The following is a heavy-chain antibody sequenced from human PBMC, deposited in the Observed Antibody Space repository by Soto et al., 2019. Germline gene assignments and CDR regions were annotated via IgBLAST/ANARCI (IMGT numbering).Heavy chain of an antibody. CDR1: GYSFTSYW. CDR3: AKIGEGGRGKYYYYSGTDV. J-gene: IGHJ6*02. CDR2: IDPGDSDI. Sequence: PGESLKISCKGSGYSFTSYWISWVRQMPGKGLEWMGRIDPGDSDIRYSPSFQGQVTISADKSISTAYLQWSSLKASDSAIYYCAKIGEGGRGKYYYYSGTDVWGQGTTVTVSS. D-gene: IGHD3-10*01. V-gene: IGHV5-51*01.